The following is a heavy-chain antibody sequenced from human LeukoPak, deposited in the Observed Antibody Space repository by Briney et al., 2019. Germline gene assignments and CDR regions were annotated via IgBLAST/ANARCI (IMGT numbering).Heavy chain of an antibody. V-gene: IGHV4-34*01. CDR2: INHSGST. CDR1: GGSFSGYY. CDR3: ARYVPIRAAAGIRDAFDI. D-gene: IGHD6-13*01. Sequence: SETLSLTCAVYGGSFSGYYWSWIRQPPGKGLEWIGEINHSGSTNYNPSLKSRVTISVDTSKNQFSLKLSSVTAADTAVYYCARYVPIRAAAGIRDAFDIWGQGTMVTVSS. J-gene: IGHJ3*02.